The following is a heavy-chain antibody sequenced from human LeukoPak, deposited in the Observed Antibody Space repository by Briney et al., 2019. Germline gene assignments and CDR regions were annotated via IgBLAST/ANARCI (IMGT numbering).Heavy chain of an antibody. CDR3: ARLRQLVAAYDY. Sequence: GGSLRLSCAASGFTFSSYSMNWVRQAPGKGLEWVSSISSSSSYIYYADSVKGRFTISRDNAKNSLYLQMNNLRAEDTAVYYCARLRQLVAAYDYWGQGTLVTVSS. D-gene: IGHD6-6*01. V-gene: IGHV3-21*01. CDR2: ISSSSSYI. CDR1: GFTFSSYS. J-gene: IGHJ4*02.